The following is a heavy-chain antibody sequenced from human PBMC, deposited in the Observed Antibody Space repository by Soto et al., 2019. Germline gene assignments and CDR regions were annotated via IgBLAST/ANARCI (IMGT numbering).Heavy chain of an antibody. CDR2: IDPSDSYT. CDR1: GYSFTSYR. J-gene: IGHJ6*02. V-gene: IGHV5-10-1*01. D-gene: IGHD6-13*01. CDR3: ARQEQQLDYYYYGMDV. Sequence: GESLKISCKGSGYSFTSYRISWVRQMPGKGLEWMGRIDPSDSYTNYSPSFRGHVTISADRSISTAYLQWSSLKASDTAMYYCARQEQQLDYYYYGMDVWGQGTTVTVSS.